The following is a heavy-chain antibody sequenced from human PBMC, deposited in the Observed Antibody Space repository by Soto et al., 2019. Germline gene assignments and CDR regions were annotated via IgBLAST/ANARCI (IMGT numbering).Heavy chain of an antibody. CDR1: GYTFTSYG. Sequence: ASVKVSCKASGYTFTSYGISWVRQAPGQGLEWMGWISAYNGNTNYAQKLQGRVTMTTDTSTSTAYMELRSLRSDDTAVYYCARVLSERITIFGVVIRSGAFDIWGQGTMVTVSS. CDR3: ARVLSERITIFGVVIRSGAFDI. D-gene: IGHD3-3*01. CDR2: ISAYNGNT. J-gene: IGHJ3*02. V-gene: IGHV1-18*01.